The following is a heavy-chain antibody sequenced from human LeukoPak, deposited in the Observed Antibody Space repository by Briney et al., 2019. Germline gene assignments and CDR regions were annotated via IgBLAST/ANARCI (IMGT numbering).Heavy chain of an antibody. V-gene: IGHV3-23*01. CDR2: ISASGGST. CDR3: AKDKATVTTRAFDF. D-gene: IGHD4-17*01. CDR1: GFTFSSSA. Sequence: GGSLRLSCAASGFTFSSSAMSWVRQAPGKGLEWVSGISASGGSTSYADSVRGRFTISRDNSKNTLYVQMNSLRDEDTAVYYCAKDKATVTTRAFDFWGQGTLVTVSS. J-gene: IGHJ4*02.